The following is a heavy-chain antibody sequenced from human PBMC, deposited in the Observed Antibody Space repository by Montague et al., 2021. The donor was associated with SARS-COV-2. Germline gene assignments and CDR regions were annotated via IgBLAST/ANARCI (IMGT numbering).Heavy chain of an antibody. V-gene: IGHV3-23*03. J-gene: IGHJ4*02. CDR3: AKRGATSPFDS. D-gene: IGHD1-26*01. Sequence: SLRLSCAASGFTFSSYAMSWVRQAPGKGLEWVSVIYSGDSSTYYADSVKGWFTISRDNSKNTLYLQMNSLRAEDTAVYYCAKRGATSPFDSWGQGTLVTVSS. CDR1: GFTFSSYA. CDR2: IYSGDSST.